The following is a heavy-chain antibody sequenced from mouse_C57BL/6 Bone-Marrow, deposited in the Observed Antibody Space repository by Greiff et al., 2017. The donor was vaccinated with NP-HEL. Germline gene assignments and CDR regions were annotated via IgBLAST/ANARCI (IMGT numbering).Heavy chain of an antibody. V-gene: IGHV1-39*01. Sequence: VQLQQSGPELVKPGASVKISCKASGYSFTDYNMNWVKQSNGKSLEWIGVINPNYGTTSYNQKFKGKATLTVDQSSSTAYMQLNSLTSEDSAVYYSARENYYGNYRFFAYWGQGILVTVSA. J-gene: IGHJ3*01. CDR2: INPNYGTT. CDR3: ARENYYGNYRFFAY. CDR1: GYSFTDYN. D-gene: IGHD2-1*01.